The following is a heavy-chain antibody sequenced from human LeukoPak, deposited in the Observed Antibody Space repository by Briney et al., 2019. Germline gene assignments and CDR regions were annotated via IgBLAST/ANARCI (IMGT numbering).Heavy chain of an antibody. D-gene: IGHD5-18*01. CDR2: IYYSGST. CDR1: GGSISSYY. V-gene: IGHV4-59*08. J-gene: IGHJ6*03. Sequence: SETLSLTCTVSGGSISSYYWSWIRQPPGKGLEWIGYIYYSGSTNYNPSLKSRVTISVDTSKNQFSLKLSSVTAADTAVYYCAYSYGPKRHYYYYYYMDVWGKGTTVTVSS. CDR3: AYSYGPKRHYYYYYYMDV.